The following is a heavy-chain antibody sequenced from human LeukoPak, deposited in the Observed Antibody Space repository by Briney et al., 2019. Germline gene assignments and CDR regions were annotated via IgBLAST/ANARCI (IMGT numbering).Heavy chain of an antibody. CDR3: ARHVRLQPFEY. D-gene: IGHD1-1*01. CDR1: GGSMNSYY. CDR2: IYYSGST. V-gene: IGHV4-59*08. J-gene: IGHJ4*02. Sequence: SETLSLTCSVSGGSMNSYYWSWIRQSPGKGLEWIGYIYYSGSTNYNPSLKSRVTISVDTSKNQFSLKLSSVTAADTAVYYCARHVRLQPFEYGGQRALVTVSS.